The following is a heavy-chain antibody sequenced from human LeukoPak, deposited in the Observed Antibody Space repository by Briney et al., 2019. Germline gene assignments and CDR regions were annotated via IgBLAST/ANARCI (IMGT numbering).Heavy chain of an antibody. CDR1: GGTFSSYA. J-gene: IGHJ4*02. V-gene: IGHV1-69*04. CDR2: IIPILGIA. D-gene: IGHD2-15*01. Sequence: SVKVSCKASGGTFSSYAISWVRQAPGQGLEWMGRIIPILGIANYARKFQGRVTITADKSTSTAYMELSSLRSEDTAVYYCAAVVVVAATTFDYWGQGTLVTVSS. CDR3: AAVVVVAATTFDY.